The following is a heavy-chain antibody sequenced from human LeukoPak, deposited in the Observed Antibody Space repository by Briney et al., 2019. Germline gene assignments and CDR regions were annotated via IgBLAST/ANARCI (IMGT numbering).Heavy chain of an antibody. CDR2: ISGSGGST. V-gene: IGHV3-23*01. D-gene: IGHD4-17*01. CDR1: GFTFSSYA. CDR3: AKAIYGDYVWYYYYMDV. J-gene: IGHJ6*03. Sequence: PGGPLRLSCAASGFTFSSYAMSWVRQAPGKGLEWVSAISGSGGSTYYADSVKGRFTISRDNSKNTLYLQMNSLRAEDTAVYYCAKAIYGDYVWYYYYMDVWGKGTTVTVSS.